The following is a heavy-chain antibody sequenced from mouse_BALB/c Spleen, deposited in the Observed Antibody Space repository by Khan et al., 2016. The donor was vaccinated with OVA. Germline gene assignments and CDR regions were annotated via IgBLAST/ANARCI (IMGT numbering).Heavy chain of an antibody. D-gene: IGHD2-2*01. V-gene: IGHV1S135*01. J-gene: IGHJ3*01. CDR1: GYSFTSYY. CDR3: TRHGYVAWFTY. CDR2: IDPFSGDT. Sequence: VQLKESGPELMKPGASVKISCKASGYSFTSYYIHWVMESHGKSFEWIGYIDPFSGDTTYNQKFKGKATLTVDKSSSTAYILLSNLTSEDSAVYNCTRHGYVAWFTYWGQGNLVTVSA.